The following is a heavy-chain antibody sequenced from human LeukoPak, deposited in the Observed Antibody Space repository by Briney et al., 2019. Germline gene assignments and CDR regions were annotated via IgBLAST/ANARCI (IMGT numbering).Heavy chain of an antibody. D-gene: IGHD6-13*01. CDR2: ISSSVSTI. V-gene: IGHV3-11*01. CDR1: GFTLSDYY. Sequence: PGGSLRLSCAASGFTLSDYYMSWIRQAPGKGLEWVSYISSSVSTIYYADSVKGRFTISRDNAKNSLYLQMNSLRAEDTAVYYCASPYSSSWTRDLISFQHWGQGTLVTVSS. CDR3: ASPYSSSWTRDLISFQH. J-gene: IGHJ1*01.